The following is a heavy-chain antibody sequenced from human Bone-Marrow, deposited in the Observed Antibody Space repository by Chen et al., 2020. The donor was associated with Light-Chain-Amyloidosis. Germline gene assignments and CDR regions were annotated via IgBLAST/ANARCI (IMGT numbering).Heavy chain of an antibody. CDR1: GYTFPNYW. D-gene: IGHD5-12*01. J-gene: IGHJ4*02. V-gene: IGHV5-51*01. CDR3: ARRRDGYNFDY. Sequence: EVQLEQSGPEVKKPGESLKISCTGSGYTFPNYWIGWVRQMPGKGLEWMGVIDPDDSDARYSPAFEGQVTISADKSITTAYLQWRSLKASDTAMYYCARRRDGYNFDYWGQGTLVTVSS. CDR2: IDPDDSDA.